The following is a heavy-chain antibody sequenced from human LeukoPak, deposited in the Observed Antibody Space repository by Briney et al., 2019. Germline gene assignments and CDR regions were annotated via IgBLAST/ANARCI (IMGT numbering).Heavy chain of an antibody. V-gene: IGHV1-18*01. CDR1: GYTFTSYG. D-gene: IGHD3-22*01. J-gene: IGHJ4*02. Sequence: ASVKVSCKASGYTFTSYGISWVRQAPGQGLEWMGWISAYNGNTNYAQKLQGRVTMTTDTSTSTAYMELSSLRSEDTAVYYCASSYYYDSSGYSWGYYFDYWGQGTLVTVSS. CDR3: ASSYYYDSSGYSWGYYFDY. CDR2: ISAYNGNT.